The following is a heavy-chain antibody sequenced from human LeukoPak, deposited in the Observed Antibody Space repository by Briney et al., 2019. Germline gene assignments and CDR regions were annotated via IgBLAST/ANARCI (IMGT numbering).Heavy chain of an antibody. CDR1: GFTFSSYS. CDR3: ARGDGSSWSPGSY. J-gene: IGHJ4*02. V-gene: IGHV3-21*01. Sequence: NAGGSLRLSCAASGFTFSSYSMNWVRQAPGKGLEWVSSISGSSSYIYYADSVKGRFTISRDNAKNSLYLQMNSLRAEDTAVYYCARGDGSSWSPGSYWGQGTLVTVSS. CDR2: ISGSSSYI. D-gene: IGHD6-13*01.